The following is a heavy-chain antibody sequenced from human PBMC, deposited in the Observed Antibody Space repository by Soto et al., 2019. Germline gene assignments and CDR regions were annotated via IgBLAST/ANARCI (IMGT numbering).Heavy chain of an antibody. V-gene: IGHV1-46*03. CDR3: TRTKTNQNAEYFEY. J-gene: IGHJ1*01. Sequence: QVQLVQSGAEVKEPGASVKVSCKASGFTFTWYYMHWVRQAPGQGLEWMGIINPSGVSTSYAQKFKGRVTMTRDTSTSTVYMELSSLRSEDTAVYYCTRTKTNQNAEYFEYWGQGTLVTVSS. CDR2: INPSGVST. CDR1: GFTFTWYY.